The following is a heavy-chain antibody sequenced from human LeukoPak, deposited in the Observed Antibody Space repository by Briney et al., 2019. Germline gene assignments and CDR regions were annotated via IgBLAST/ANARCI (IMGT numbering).Heavy chain of an antibody. CDR1: GGSISSYY. CDR3: ARGGPGTGYSSGWYEGYYYYYMDV. Sequence: SETLSLTCTVSGGSISSYYWSWIRQPPGKGLEWIGYIYYSGSTNYNPSLKSRVTISVDTSKNQFSLKLSSVTAADTAVYYCARGGPGTGYSSGWYEGYYYYYMDVWGKGTTVTVSS. CDR2: IYYSGST. J-gene: IGHJ6*03. V-gene: IGHV4-59*12. D-gene: IGHD6-19*01.